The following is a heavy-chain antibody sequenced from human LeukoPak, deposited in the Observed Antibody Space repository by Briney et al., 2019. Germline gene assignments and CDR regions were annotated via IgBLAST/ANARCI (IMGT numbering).Heavy chain of an antibody. J-gene: IGHJ4*02. CDR2: ISSSGSTI. D-gene: IGHD5-12*01. V-gene: IGHV3-48*03. CDR3: ARDRVWWLQEDY. Sequence: GGSLRLSCAASGFTFSSYEMNWVRQAPGKGLEWVSYISSSGSTIYYADSVKGRFTISRDNAKNSLYLQMNSLRAEDTAVYYCARDRVWWLQEDYWGQGTLVTVSS. CDR1: GFTFSSYE.